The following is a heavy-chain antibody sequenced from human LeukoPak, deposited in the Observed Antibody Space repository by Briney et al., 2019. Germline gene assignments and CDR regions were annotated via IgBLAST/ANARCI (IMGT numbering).Heavy chain of an antibody. D-gene: IGHD5-18*01. CDR1: GGSISSYY. J-gene: IGHJ6*02. Sequence: SETLSLTCTVSGGSISSYYWSWIRQPPGKGLEWIGYIYYSGSTNDNPSLKSRVTISVDTSKNQFSLKLRSVTAADTAVYYCARQKAPGYSYGYLTGMDVWGQGTTVTVSS. CDR3: ARQKAPGYSYGYLTGMDV. CDR2: IYYSGST. V-gene: IGHV4-59*08.